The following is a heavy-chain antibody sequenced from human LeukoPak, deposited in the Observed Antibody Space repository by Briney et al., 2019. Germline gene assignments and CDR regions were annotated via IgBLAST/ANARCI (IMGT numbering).Heavy chain of an antibody. J-gene: IGHJ4*02. D-gene: IGHD5-18*01. V-gene: IGHV3-23*01. Sequence: PGGTLRLSCAASGFTFSSYGMSWVRQAPGKGLEWVSAISGSGGSTYYADSVKGRFTISRDNSKNTLYLQMNSLRAEDTAVYYCVPPTTAMGNWGQGTLVTVSS. CDR2: ISGSGGST. CDR3: VPPTTAMGN. CDR1: GFTFSSYG.